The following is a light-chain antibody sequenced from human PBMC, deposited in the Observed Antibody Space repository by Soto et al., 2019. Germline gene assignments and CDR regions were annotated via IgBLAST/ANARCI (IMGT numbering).Light chain of an antibody. J-gene: IGKJ3*01. CDR1: QSVSSSN. CDR3: QYGSSPLFT. V-gene: IGKV3-20*01. Sequence: EIVLTQSPGTLSLSPGERATLSCRASQSVSSSNLAWYQQTPGQAPRLLIYGASSRATGIPDRFSGSGSGTDFTLTFSRLEPEDCEVYYCQYGSSPLFTFGPGATVDMK. CDR2: GAS.